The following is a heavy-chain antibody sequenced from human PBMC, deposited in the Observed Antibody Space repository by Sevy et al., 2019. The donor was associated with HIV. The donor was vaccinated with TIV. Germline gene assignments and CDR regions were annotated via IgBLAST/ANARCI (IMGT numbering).Heavy chain of an antibody. D-gene: IGHD4-17*01. V-gene: IGHV3-23*01. CDR3: AGGGRFPPFYGVLDF. Sequence: GGSLRLSCAASGFTFNNYALTWVRQAPGKGLEWVSSISTTGGSTYYADSVKGRLTISRDNSKDTVYVQLKSLRADDTAVYYCAGGGRFPPFYGVLDFWGRGTLVTVSS. CDR1: GFTFNNYA. J-gene: IGHJ4*02. CDR2: ISTTGGST.